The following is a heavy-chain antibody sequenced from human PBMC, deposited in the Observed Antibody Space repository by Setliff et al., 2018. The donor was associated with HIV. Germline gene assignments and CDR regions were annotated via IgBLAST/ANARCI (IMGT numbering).Heavy chain of an antibody. D-gene: IGHD5-12*01. Sequence: PSETLSLTCTVYGGSFSNYYTNWIRQPPGKGLEWIGTVYYDASTIYTPSLNSRVIISVDTSKSQFSLNLSSVTAADTAVYYCARWGDGYNSYDSWGQGTLVTVSS. CDR2: VYYDAST. CDR1: GGSFSNYY. V-gene: IGHV4-59*01. CDR3: ARWGDGYNSYDS. J-gene: IGHJ4*02.